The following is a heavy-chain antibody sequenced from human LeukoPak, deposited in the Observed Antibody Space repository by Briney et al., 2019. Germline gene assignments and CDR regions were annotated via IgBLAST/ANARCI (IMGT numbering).Heavy chain of an antibody. CDR3: ARVARCSGGSCYPLSQFDY. Sequence: ASVKVSCKASGYTFTVYYMYWVRQAPGRGLEWMGRINPNSGDTDYAQKFQGRVTMTRDTSISTAYMELSRLRSDDTAVYYCARVARCSGGSCYPLSQFDYWGQGTLVTVSS. V-gene: IGHV1-2*06. CDR2: INPNSGDT. J-gene: IGHJ4*02. D-gene: IGHD2-15*01. CDR1: GYTFTVYY.